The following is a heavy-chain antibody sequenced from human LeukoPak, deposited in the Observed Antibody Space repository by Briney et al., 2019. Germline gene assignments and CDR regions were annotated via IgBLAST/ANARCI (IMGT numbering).Heavy chain of an antibody. CDR2: IYYSGST. V-gene: IGHV4-59*01. Sequence: PSETLSLTCTVSGGSISSYYWSWIRQPPGKGLEWIGYIYYSGSTNYNPSLKSRVTISVDTSKNQFSLKLSSVTAADTAVYYCARGGITMVRGGNWFDPWGQGTLVTVSS. D-gene: IGHD3-10*01. J-gene: IGHJ5*02. CDR3: ARGGITMVRGGNWFDP. CDR1: GGSISSYY.